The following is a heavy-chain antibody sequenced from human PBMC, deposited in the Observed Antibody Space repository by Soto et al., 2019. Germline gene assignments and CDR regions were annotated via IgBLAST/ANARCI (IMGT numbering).Heavy chain of an antibody. J-gene: IGHJ5*02. V-gene: IGHV3-23*01. D-gene: IGHD6-13*01. Sequence: EVFLLQSGGGLVQPGGSLRLSCEASGFKFDYHDMSWVRQPPGEGLEWVSGSGAGGDDTYYADSVKGRFRISRDNSKSTVYLQMPSLTAPDTAVYFCSKRSPPLIPFAPWGQGTQVTVSA. CDR3: SKRSPPLIPFAP. CDR1: GFKFDYHD. CDR2: SGAGGDDT.